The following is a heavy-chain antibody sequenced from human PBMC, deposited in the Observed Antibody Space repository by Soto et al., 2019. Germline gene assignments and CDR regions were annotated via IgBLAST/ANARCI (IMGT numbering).Heavy chain of an antibody. V-gene: IGHV3-21*01. CDR1: GFTFSSYS. J-gene: IGHJ4*02. Sequence: EVQLVESGGGLVKPGGSLRLSCAASGFTFSSYSMNWVRQAPGKGLEWVSSISSRSSYIYYADSVKGRFTISRDNAKNSLYLQMNSLRAEDTAVYYCARLRLGYSSVIDYWGQGTLVTVSS. D-gene: IGHD6-25*01. CDR3: ARLRLGYSSVIDY. CDR2: ISSRSSYI.